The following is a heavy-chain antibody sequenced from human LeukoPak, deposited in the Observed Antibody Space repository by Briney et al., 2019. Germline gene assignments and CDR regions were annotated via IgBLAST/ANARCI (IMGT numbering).Heavy chain of an antibody. D-gene: IGHD5-18*01. Sequence: ASVKVSCKASGYTFTGYYVHWVRQAPGQGLEWMGRINPNSGGTSYAQKFQGRVTMTRDTSISTAYMELSRLRSDDTAVYYCAREVGEDTAMNYWGQGTLVTVSS. CDR3: AREVGEDTAMNY. CDR2: INPNSGGT. J-gene: IGHJ4*02. CDR1: GYTFTGYY. V-gene: IGHV1-2*06.